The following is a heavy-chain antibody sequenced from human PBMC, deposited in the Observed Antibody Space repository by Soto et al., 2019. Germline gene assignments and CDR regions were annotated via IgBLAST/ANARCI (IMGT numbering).Heavy chain of an antibody. D-gene: IGHD4-17*01. V-gene: IGHV4-59*01. J-gene: IGHJ4*02. CDR2: IYSSGST. Sequence: QVQLLESGPGLVKPSETLSLTCTVSGGSISNYYWTWFRQPPGKGLEWIAYIYSSGSTNYNPSLKSRVTXXVXTXMNQFSLKVNSVTAADTAVYFCARVTRSPDSGFFDYWGQGALITVDS. CDR3: ARVTRSPDSGFFDY. CDR1: GGSISNYY.